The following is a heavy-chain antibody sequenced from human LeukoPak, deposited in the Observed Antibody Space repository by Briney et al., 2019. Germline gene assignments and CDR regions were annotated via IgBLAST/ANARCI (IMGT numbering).Heavy chain of an antibody. Sequence: SVKVSCKASGGTFSSYAISWVRQAPGQGLEWMGGIIPIFSTANYAQKFQGRVTITTDESTSTAYMELSSLRSEDTAVYYCARGPLTLRHSFDYWGQGTLVTVSS. V-gene: IGHV1-69*05. CDR1: GGTFSSYA. CDR2: IIPIFSTA. D-gene: IGHD3-9*01. J-gene: IGHJ4*02. CDR3: ARGPLTLRHSFDY.